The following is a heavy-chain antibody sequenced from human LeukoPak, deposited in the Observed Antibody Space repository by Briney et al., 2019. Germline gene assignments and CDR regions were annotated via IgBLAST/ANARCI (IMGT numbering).Heavy chain of an antibody. CDR2: MNPNSGNT. CDR1: GYTFTSYD. V-gene: IGHV1-8*01. D-gene: IGHD4-17*01. Sequence: GASVKVSCKASGYTFTSYDINWVRQATGQGLEWMGWMNPNSGNTGYAQKLQGRVTMTTDTSTSTAYMELRSLRSDDTAVYYCARVYGDYGDAFDIWGQGTMVTVSS. CDR3: ARVYGDYGDAFDI. J-gene: IGHJ3*02.